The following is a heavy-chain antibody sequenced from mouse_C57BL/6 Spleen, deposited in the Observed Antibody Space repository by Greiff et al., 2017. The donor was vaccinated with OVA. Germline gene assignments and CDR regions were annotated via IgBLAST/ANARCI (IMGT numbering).Heavy chain of an antibody. V-gene: IGHV1-4*01. Sequence: VQLQQSGAELARPGASVKMSCKASGYTFTSYTMHWVKQRPGQGLEWIGYINPSSGYTKYNQKFKDKATLTADKSSSTAYMQLSSLTSEDSAVYYCAREGDYDPYYFDYWGQGTTLTVSS. CDR2: INPSSGYT. D-gene: IGHD2-4*01. CDR3: AREGDYDPYYFDY. CDR1: GYTFTSYT. J-gene: IGHJ2*01.